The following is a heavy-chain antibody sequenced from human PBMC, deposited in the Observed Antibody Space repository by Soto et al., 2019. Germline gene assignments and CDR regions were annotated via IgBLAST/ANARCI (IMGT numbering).Heavy chain of an antibody. J-gene: IGHJ4*02. D-gene: IGHD6-13*01. CDR3: AKDPIGLVAAAGTFDY. Sequence: VQLVESGGGVVQPGRSLRLSCAASGFTFSSYGMHWVRQAPGKGLEWVAVISYDGSNKYYADSVKGRFTISRDNSKNTLYLQMNSLRAEDTAVYYCAKDPIGLVAAAGTFDYWGQGTLVTVSS. V-gene: IGHV3-30*18. CDR1: GFTFSSYG. CDR2: ISYDGSNK.